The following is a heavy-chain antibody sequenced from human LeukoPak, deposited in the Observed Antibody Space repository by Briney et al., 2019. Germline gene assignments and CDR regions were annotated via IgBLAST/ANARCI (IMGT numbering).Heavy chain of an antibody. V-gene: IGHV4-34*01. CDR2: INPTGST. CDR1: GESFSGYY. J-gene: IGHJ4*02. CDR3: ARRPLNSGDYDGPSGLDY. D-gene: IGHD1-26*01. Sequence: PSETLSLTCAVYGESFSGYYWSWIRQPPGKGLEWIGEINPTGSTNYNPSLKSRVTMSVDTSKNQFSLRLRSVTAADTAVYYCARRPLNSGDYDGPSGLDYWGQGTLVTVSS.